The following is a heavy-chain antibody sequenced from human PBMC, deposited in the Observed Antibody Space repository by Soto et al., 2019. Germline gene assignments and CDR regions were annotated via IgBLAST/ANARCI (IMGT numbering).Heavy chain of an antibody. Sequence: SQTLSLTCTVSGGSLSSYYWSWIRPPPGKGLEWVGYIYYSGSTNYNPSLKSRVTISVDTSKNQFSLKLSSVTAADTAVYYCAREYSSLFDYWGQGTLVTVSS. CDR2: IYYSGST. V-gene: IGHV4-59*01. J-gene: IGHJ4*02. CDR3: AREYSSLFDY. D-gene: IGHD6-6*01. CDR1: GGSLSSYY.